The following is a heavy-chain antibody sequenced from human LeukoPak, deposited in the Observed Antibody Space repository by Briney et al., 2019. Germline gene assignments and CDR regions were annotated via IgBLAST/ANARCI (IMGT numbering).Heavy chain of an antibody. J-gene: IGHJ4*02. CDR1: GGSISSYY. V-gene: IGHV4-59*01. D-gene: IGHD4-17*01. CDR3: ARGVGGDYDY. CDR2: IFYTGST. Sequence: SETLSLTCTVSGGSISSYYWSWIRQPPGKGLEWIEYIFYTGSTNYNPSLKSRVTISVLTSKNRFSLKLSSVTAADTAVYYCARGVGGDYDYWGQGTLVTVSS.